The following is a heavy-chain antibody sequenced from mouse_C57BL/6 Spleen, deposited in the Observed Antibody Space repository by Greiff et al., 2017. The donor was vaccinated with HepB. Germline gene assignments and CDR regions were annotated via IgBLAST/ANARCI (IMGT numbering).Heavy chain of an antibody. J-gene: IGHJ2*01. CDR3: AKYLPGYTDY. V-gene: IGHV1-64*01. Sequence: QVQLQQSGAELVKPGASVKLSCKASGYTFTSYWMHWVKQRPGQGLEWIGMIHPNSGSTKYNEKFKSKATLTVDKSSSTAYMQLSSLTSEDAAVYYCAKYLPGYTDYWGQGTTLTVSS. CDR2: IHPNSGST. CDR1: GYTFTSYW. D-gene: IGHD2-10*02.